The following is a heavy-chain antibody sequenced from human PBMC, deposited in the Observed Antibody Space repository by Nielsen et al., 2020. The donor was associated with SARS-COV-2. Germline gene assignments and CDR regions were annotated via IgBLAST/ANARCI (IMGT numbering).Heavy chain of an antibody. J-gene: IGHJ5*02. Sequence: GESLKISCAASGFTFSSYAMHWVRQAPGKGLEWVAVISYDGSNKYYADSVKGRFTISRDNSKNTLYLQMNSLRAEDTAVYYCAKEGSHYYTNWFDPWGQGTLVTVSS. CDR2: ISYDGSNK. V-gene: IGHV3-30-3*01. D-gene: IGHD2-15*01. CDR3: AKEGSHYYTNWFDP. CDR1: GFTFSSYA.